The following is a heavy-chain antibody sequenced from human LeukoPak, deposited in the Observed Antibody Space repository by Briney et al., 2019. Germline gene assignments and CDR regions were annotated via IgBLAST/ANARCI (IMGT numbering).Heavy chain of an antibody. Sequence: SETLSLTCAVYGGSFSGYYWSWIRQPPGKGLEWIGEINHSGSTNYNPSPKSRVTISVDTSKNQFSLKLSSVTAADTAVYYCARGLGREGETYDSSGYFDYWGQGTLVTVSS. CDR3: ARGLGREGETYDSSGYFDY. D-gene: IGHD3-22*01. J-gene: IGHJ4*02. V-gene: IGHV4-34*01. CDR2: INHSGST. CDR1: GGSFSGYY.